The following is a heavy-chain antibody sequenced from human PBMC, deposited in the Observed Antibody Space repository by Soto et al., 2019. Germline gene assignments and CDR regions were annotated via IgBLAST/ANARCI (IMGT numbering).Heavy chain of an antibody. Sequence: SETLSLTCTVSGASINSDYWSWIRQSPGKGLEWIGYIYHMGGTDYNPSLKSRVAISIDKSKNQFSLNLRSVTAADTAVYFCARFTYKSGFNWFDPWGQGTQVTVSS. CDR1: GASINSDY. J-gene: IGHJ5*02. V-gene: IGHV4-59*03. CDR2: IYHMGGT. D-gene: IGHD5-12*01. CDR3: ARFTYKSGFNWFDP.